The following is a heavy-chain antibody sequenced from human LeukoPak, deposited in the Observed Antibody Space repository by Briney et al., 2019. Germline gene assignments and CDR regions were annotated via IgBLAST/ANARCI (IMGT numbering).Heavy chain of an antibody. CDR2: ISACNGNT. CDR1: GYTFTSYG. CDR3: ARVSGTAMVTDYYYYGMDV. J-gene: IGHJ6*04. V-gene: IGHV1-18*04. Sequence: VASVTVSCKASGYTFTSYGISWVRQAPGQGLEWMGWISACNGNTNYAQKLQGRVTMTTDTSTSTAYMELRSLRSDDTAVYYCARVSGTAMVTDYYYYGMDVWGKGTTVTVSS. D-gene: IGHD5-18*01.